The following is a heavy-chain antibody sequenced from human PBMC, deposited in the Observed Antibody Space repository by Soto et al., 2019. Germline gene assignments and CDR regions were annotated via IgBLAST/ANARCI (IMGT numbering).Heavy chain of an antibody. CDR2: INSDGSST. CDR1: GFTFSSYW. D-gene: IGHD3-3*01. V-gene: IGHV3-74*01. CDR3: ARDRGWSGYFRYYGMDV. J-gene: IGHJ6*02. Sequence: EVQLVESGGGLVQPGGSLRLSCAASGFTFSSYWMHWVRQAPGKGLVWVSRINSDGSSTSYADSVKGRFTISRDNAKNTLYLQMNSLRAEDTAVYYCARDRGWSGYFRYYGMDVWGQGTTVTVSS.